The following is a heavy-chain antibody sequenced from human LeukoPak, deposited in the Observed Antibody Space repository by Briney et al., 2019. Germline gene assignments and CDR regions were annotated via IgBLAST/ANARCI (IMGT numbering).Heavy chain of an antibody. D-gene: IGHD1-26*01. J-gene: IGHJ4*02. V-gene: IGHV4-59*01. Sequence: PSETLSLTCPVSGGSISSYYWSWIRQPPGKGLEWIGYIYYSGSTNYNPSLKSRVTISVDTYKNQCSLKLSSGTAADTAVYYCAIGLGSSFDCWGQGTLVTVSS. CDR3: AIGLGSSFDC. CDR2: IYYSGST. CDR1: GGSISSYY.